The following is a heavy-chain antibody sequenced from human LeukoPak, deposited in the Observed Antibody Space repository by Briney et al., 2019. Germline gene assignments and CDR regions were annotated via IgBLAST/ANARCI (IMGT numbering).Heavy chain of an antibody. Sequence: SETLSLTCAVYGGSFSGYYWSWIRQPPGKGLEWIGEINHSGGTNYNPSLKSRVTISVDTSKNQFSLKLSSVTAADTAVYYCARTPTAMAAYYFDYWGQGTLVTVSS. D-gene: IGHD5-18*01. CDR3: ARTPTAMAAYYFDY. V-gene: IGHV4-34*01. CDR1: GGSFSGYY. J-gene: IGHJ4*02. CDR2: INHSGGT.